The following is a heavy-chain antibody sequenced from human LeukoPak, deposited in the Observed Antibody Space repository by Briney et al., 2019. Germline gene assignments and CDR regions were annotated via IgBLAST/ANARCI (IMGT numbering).Heavy chain of an antibody. CDR1: GYSINNGYY. CDR3: ARGRRSRYYYDSRPFDY. CDR2: IYHSGST. J-gene: IGHJ4*02. V-gene: IGHV4-38-2*02. Sequence: SETLSLTCTVSGYSINNGYYWAWIRQPPGKGLQWIGSIYHSGSTYYNPSLKSRVTRSIDTSKNQFSLKLSSVTAADTAVYYCARGRRSRYYYDSRPFDYWGQGTLVTVSS. D-gene: IGHD3-22*01.